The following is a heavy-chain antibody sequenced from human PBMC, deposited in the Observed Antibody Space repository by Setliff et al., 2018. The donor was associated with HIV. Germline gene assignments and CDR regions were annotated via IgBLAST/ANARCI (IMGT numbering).Heavy chain of an antibody. D-gene: IGHD1-1*01. J-gene: IGHJ4*02. Sequence: SQTMSLTWAGYGGSHRGYYWSWLRQPPGKGLDWHGEINHSRNTNYNASLNRRVTISVDTSKNQFPLKLGSVNAANTAMYYCARGLGAIGTKIGNYFVYWCQGTLVTVSS. CDR3: ARGLGAIGTKIGNYFVY. CDR1: GGSHRGYY. CDR2: INHSRNT. V-gene: IGHV4-34*01.